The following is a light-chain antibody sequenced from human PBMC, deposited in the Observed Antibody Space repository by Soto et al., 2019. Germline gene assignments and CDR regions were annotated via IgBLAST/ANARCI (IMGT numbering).Light chain of an antibody. Sequence: DIQMTQSPSTLSASVGDRVIITCRASHSISNWLAWYQQKPGKAPKLLIFKASTLESGVPSRFSGSGSGTEFTLNISSLQPDDFATYHCQQYDTYPRTFGQGTKVDIK. CDR2: KAS. J-gene: IGKJ1*01. CDR1: HSISNW. CDR3: QQYDTYPRT. V-gene: IGKV1-5*03.